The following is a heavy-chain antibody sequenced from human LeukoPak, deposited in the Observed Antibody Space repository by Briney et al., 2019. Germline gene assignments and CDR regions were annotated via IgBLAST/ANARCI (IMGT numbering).Heavy chain of an antibody. Sequence: ASVKVSCKASGYTFTSYDINWVRQAPGQGLEWMGRIIPMYGSPNHAQKFQGIVTITTDESMSTAYMELNSLTSEDTAVYFCARGMGYSYVLDYWGQGTLVTVSS. V-gene: IGHV1-69*05. CDR2: IIPMYGSP. CDR3: ARGMGYSYVLDY. CDR1: GYTFTSYD. D-gene: IGHD5-18*01. J-gene: IGHJ4*02.